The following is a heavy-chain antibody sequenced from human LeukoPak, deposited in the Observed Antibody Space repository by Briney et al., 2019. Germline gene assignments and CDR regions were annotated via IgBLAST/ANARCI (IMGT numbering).Heavy chain of an antibody. CDR2: IKQDGSEK. CDR1: GFTFSSYW. V-gene: IGHV3-7*01. CDR3: ARDNNYDILTGLHYYYYMDV. J-gene: IGHJ6*03. Sequence: PGGSLRLSCAASGFTFSSYWMSWVRQAPGKGLEWVANIKQDGSEKYYVDTVKGRFTISRDNAKNSLYLQMNSLRAEDTAVYYCARDNNYDILTGLHYYYYMDVWGKGTTVTVSS. D-gene: IGHD3-9*01.